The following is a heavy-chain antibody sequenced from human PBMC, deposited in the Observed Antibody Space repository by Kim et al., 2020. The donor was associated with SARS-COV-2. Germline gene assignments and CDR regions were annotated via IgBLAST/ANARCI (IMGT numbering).Heavy chain of an antibody. V-gene: IGHV6-1*01. D-gene: IGHD5-18*01. Sequence: SQTLSLTCAISGDSVSSNSAAWNWIRQSPSRGLEWLGRTYYRSKWYNDYAVSVKSRITINPDTSKNQFSLQLNSVTPEDTAVYYCARESFGPGPPPARRGGYSYGYSHFDYWGQGTLVTVSS. CDR3: ARESFGPGPPPARRGGYSYGYSHFDY. CDR2: TYYRSKWYN. J-gene: IGHJ4*02. CDR1: GDSVSSNSAA.